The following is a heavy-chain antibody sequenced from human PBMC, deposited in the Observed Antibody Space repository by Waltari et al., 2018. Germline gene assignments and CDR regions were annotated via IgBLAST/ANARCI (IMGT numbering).Heavy chain of an antibody. Sequence: EVXXVESXGGLIQXGGSLRLSWXVSGVPVNSNYMSWVRQAPGKGLXWVSVIYSGGXTYYADSVKGRFTISRDNSKNTLYLQXXSLRAEDTXVXYCXGCRPLDFYFDXWGQGNXVTVSS. CDR3: XGCRPLDFYFDX. CDR1: GVPVNSNY. CDR2: IYSGGXT. V-gene: IGHV3-53*01. J-gene: IGHJ4*02.